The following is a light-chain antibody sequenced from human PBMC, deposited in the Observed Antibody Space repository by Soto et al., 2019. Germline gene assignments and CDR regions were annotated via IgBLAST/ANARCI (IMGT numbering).Light chain of an antibody. Sequence: DVVMTQSPLSLPVTLGQPASISCRSSRSLVYSDGNTYLNWYQQHPGQAPRLLIYGASSRATGIPDRFSGSGSGTDFTLTISRLEPEDSAVYYCQQYVSIPLTFGGGTKVDI. CDR2: GAS. V-gene: IGKV2-30*01. J-gene: IGKJ4*01. CDR3: QQYVSIPLT. CDR1: RSLVYSDGNTY.